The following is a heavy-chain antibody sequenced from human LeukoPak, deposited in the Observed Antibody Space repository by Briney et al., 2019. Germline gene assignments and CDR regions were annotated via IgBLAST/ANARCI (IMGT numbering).Heavy chain of an antibody. D-gene: IGHD3-22*01. CDR1: GFTFSSYS. CDR2: ISSSSSYI. Sequence: GGSLRPSCAASGFTFSSYSMNWVRQAPGKGLEWVSSISSSSSYIYYADSVKGRFTISRDNAKNSLYLQMNSLRAEDTAVHYCARGAIYDSSGYRWFDPWGQGTLVTVSS. V-gene: IGHV3-21*01. J-gene: IGHJ5*02. CDR3: ARGAIYDSSGYRWFDP.